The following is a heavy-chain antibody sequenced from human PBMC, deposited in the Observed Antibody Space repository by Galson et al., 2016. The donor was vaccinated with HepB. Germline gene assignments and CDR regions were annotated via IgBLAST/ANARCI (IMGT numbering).Heavy chain of an antibody. D-gene: IGHD2-15*01. CDR3: AREYCNGGSCYPGVY. V-gene: IGHV4-61*02. CDR2: IYTSGST. J-gene: IGHJ4*02. Sequence: TLSLTCTVSGGSISSGSHYWSWTRQPAGKGLEWIGRIYTSGSTNYNPSLKSRVTISVDTSKNQFSLKLSSVTAADTAVYYCAREYCNGGSCYPGVYWGRGTLVTVSS. CDR1: GGSISSGSHY.